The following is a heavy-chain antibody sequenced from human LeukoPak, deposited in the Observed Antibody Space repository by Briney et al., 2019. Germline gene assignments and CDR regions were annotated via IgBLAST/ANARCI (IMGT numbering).Heavy chain of an antibody. CDR3: VRDLGGRSGH. D-gene: IGHD1-26*01. Sequence: GGSRRLSCAASGFTFSSNWMHWVRQAPGKGLVWVSRSNEDGSTTNYADSVKGRFTISRDNAKNTLYLQMNSLTAEDTAVYYCVRDLGGRSGHWGQGTLVTVSS. CDR2: SNEDGSTT. CDR1: GFTFSSNW. V-gene: IGHV3-74*01. J-gene: IGHJ4*02.